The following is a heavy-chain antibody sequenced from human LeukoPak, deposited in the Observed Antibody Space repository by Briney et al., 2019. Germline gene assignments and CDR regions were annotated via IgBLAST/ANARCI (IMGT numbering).Heavy chain of an antibody. CDR2: IWYDGSTK. J-gene: IGHJ4*02. Sequence: GGSLRLSCAASGFTFSTYGMHWVRQAPGKGLEWVAIIWYDGSTKYYAESVKGRFTISRDNSQNMLYLQMNSLRAEDTAVYHCARVSDYSNYFDFWGQGTLVTVSS. CDR1: GFTFSTYG. D-gene: IGHD4-11*01. CDR3: ARVSDYSNYFDF. V-gene: IGHV3-33*01.